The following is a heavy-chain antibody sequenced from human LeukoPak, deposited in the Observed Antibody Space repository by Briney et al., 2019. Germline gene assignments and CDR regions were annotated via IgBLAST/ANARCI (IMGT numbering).Heavy chain of an antibody. CDR3: AKEIGYSSGWYGDY. V-gene: IGHV1-8*02. Sequence: GASVKVSCKASGYTFTSYDINWVRQATGQGLEWMGWMNPNSGNTGYAQKLQGRVIMTTDTSTSTAYMELRSLRSDDTAVYYCAKEIGYSSGWYGDYWGQGTLVTVSS. CDR1: GYTFTSYD. D-gene: IGHD6-19*01. J-gene: IGHJ4*02. CDR2: MNPNSGNT.